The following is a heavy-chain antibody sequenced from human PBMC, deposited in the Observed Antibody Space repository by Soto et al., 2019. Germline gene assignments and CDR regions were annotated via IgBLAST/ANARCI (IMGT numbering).Heavy chain of an antibody. CDR1: GFTFSSYG. CDR3: ARELLRDYYGMDV. Sequence: GGSLRLSCAAAGFTFSSYGMHWVRQAPGKGLEWVAVIWYDGSNKYYADSVKGRFTISRDNSKNTLYLQMNSLRAEDTAVYYCARELLRDYYGMDVWGQGPTVTVSS. D-gene: IGHD3-22*01. V-gene: IGHV3-33*01. J-gene: IGHJ6*02. CDR2: IWYDGSNK.